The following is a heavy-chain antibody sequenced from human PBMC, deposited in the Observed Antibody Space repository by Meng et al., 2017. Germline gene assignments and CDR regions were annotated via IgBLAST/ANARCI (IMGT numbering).Heavy chain of an antibody. Sequence: VELVQAGAEVKKPGSSVKVSCNASGGTFSSYAIRWVRQAPGSGLEWMGGIIPIFGTANYAQKFQGRVTITADKSTSTAYMELSSLRSEDTAVYYCASDLPDYYDSSGYPYWGQGTLVTVSS. V-gene: IGHV1-69*06. D-gene: IGHD3-22*01. CDR1: GGTFSSYA. J-gene: IGHJ4*02. CDR3: ASDLPDYYDSSGYPY. CDR2: IIPIFGTA.